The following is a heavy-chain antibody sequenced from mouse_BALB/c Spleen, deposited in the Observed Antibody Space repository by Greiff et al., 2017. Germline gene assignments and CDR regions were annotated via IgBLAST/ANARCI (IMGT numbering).Heavy chain of an antibody. D-gene: IGHD1-1*01. CDR1: GFTFSSYA. CDR2: ISSGGST. J-gene: IGHJ4*01. CDR3: ARGRGFGLRSGMDY. Sequence: EVQRVESGGGLVKPGGSLKLSCAASGFTFSSYAMSWVRQTPEKRLEWVASISSGGSTYYPDSVKGRFTISRDNARNILYLQMSSLRSEDTAMYYCARGRGFGLRSGMDYWGQGTSVTVSS. V-gene: IGHV5-6-5*01.